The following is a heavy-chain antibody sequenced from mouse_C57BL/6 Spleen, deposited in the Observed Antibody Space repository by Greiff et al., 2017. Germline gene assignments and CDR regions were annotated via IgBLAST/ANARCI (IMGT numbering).Heavy chain of an antibody. J-gene: IGHJ2*01. D-gene: IGHD1-1*01. Sequence: VQLQQSGAELVRPGSSVKLSCKASGYTFTSYWMDWVKQRPGQGLEWIGNIYPSDSEPHYHQKFKDKATLTVDKSSSTAYMQLSSLTSEDSAVYYCARGGFDSSHYVDYWGQGTTLTVSS. CDR1: GYTFTSYW. CDR3: ARGGFDSSHYVDY. CDR2: IYPSDSEP. V-gene: IGHV1-61*01.